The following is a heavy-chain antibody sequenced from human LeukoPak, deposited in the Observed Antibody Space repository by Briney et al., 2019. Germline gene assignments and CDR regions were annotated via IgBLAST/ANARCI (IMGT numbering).Heavy chain of an antibody. D-gene: IGHD2-21*02. J-gene: IGHJ4*02. CDR3: AVSGVYCGGDCSKDY. CDR1: GYTFTSYY. Sequence: GASVKVSCKASGYTFTSYYMHWVRQAPGQGLEWMGIINPSGGSTSYAQKFQGRVTITTDESTSTAYMELSSLRSEDTAVYYCAVSGVYCGGDCSKDYWGQGTLVTVSS. CDR2: INPSGGST. V-gene: IGHV1-46*01.